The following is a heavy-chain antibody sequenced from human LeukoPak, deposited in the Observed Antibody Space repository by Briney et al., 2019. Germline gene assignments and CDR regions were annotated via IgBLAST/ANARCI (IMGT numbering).Heavy chain of an antibody. J-gene: IGHJ5*02. CDR3: VRGGDYDFWSGLVSNWFDP. D-gene: IGHD3-3*01. V-gene: IGHV1-2*02. Sequence: RASVKVSCKASGYTFTGYYMHWVRQAPGQGLEWMGWINPNSGGTNYAQKFQGRVTMTRDTSISTAYMELSRLRSDDTAVYYCVRGGDYDFWSGLVSNWFDPWGQGTLVTVSS. CDR1: GYTFTGYY. CDR2: INPNSGGT.